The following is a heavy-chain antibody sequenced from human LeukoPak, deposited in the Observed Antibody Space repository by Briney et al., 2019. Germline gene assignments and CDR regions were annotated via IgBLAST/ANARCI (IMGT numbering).Heavy chain of an antibody. CDR1: GFTFSSYA. J-gene: IGHJ4*02. V-gene: IGHV3-23*01. CDR2: ISGSGGST. D-gene: IGHD3-22*01. Sequence: PGGSLRLSCAASGFTFSSYAMSWVRQAPGKGLEWVSAISGSGGSTYYADSVKGRLTISRDNSKNTLYLQMNSLRAEDTAVYYCAKDAAYYYDSSGPGVYWGQGTLVTVSS. CDR3: AKDAAYYYDSSGPGVY.